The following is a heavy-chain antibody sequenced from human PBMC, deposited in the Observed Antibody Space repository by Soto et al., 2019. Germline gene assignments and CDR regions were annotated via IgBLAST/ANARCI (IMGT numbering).Heavy chain of an antibody. CDR2: ISYDGSNK. D-gene: IGHD1-1*01. CDR3: AKVSPTGY. J-gene: IGHJ4*02. CDR1: GLTFSSYG. V-gene: IGHV3-30*18. Sequence: VGSVRLSCAASGLTFSSYGMHWVRQAPGKGLEWVAVISYDGSNKYYADSVKGRFTISRDNSKNTLYLQMNSLRAEDTAVYYCAKVSPTGYWGQGTLVTVSS.